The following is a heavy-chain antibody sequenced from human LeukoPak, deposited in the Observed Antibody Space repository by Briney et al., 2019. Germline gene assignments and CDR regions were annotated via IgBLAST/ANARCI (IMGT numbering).Heavy chain of an antibody. Sequence: GASVKVSCKASGYTFTSYGISWVRQAPGQGLEWMGWISAYNGNTNYAQKLQGRVTMTTDTSTSTAYMELRSLRSDDTAVYYCARGQSGFLELGNWFDLWGQGTLVTVSS. J-gene: IGHJ5*02. D-gene: IGHD3-3*01. CDR3: ARGQSGFLELGNWFDL. CDR1: GYTFTSYG. CDR2: ISAYNGNT. V-gene: IGHV1-18*01.